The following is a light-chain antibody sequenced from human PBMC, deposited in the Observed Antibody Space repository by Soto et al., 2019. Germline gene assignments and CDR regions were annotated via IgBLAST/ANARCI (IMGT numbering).Light chain of an antibody. CDR2: DVS. CDR1: SSDVGGYNY. J-gene: IGLJ2*01. Sequence: QSVLTQPHSVSGSPGQSVTISCTGTSSDVGGYNYVSWYQHHPGKAPKLMIYDVSKRPSGVPDRFSGSKSGNTASLTISGLQAEDEADYYCCSFAGSYTLVVFGGGTKVTVL. CDR3: CSFAGSYTLVV. V-gene: IGLV2-11*01.